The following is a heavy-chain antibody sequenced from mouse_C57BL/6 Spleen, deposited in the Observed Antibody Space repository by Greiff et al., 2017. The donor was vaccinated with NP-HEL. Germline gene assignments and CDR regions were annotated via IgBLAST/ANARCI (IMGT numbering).Heavy chain of an antibody. CDR3: AREGGVTTRTYYFDY. CDR1: GYTFTDYY. J-gene: IGHJ2*01. Sequence: EVKLQQSGPELVKPGASVKISCKASGYTFTDYYMNWVKQSHGKSLEWIGDINPNNGGTSYNQKFKGKATLTVDKSSSTAYMELRSLTSEDSAVYYCAREGGVTTRTYYFDYWGQGTTLTVSS. CDR2: INPNNGGT. D-gene: IGHD2-2*01. V-gene: IGHV1-26*01.